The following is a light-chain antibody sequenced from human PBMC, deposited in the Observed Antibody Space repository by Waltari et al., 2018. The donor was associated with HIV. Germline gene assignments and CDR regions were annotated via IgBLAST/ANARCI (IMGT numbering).Light chain of an antibody. CDR1: SSDVGGYDY. CDR2: EVT. CDR3: SSYAGSNNLI. Sequence: QSALTQPLSASGSPGQSVTISCTGTSSDVGGYDYVSWYQQHPGKAPKLMLYEVTKRPSGVPDRFSGSKSGNTVSLTVSGLQTEDEADYYCSSYAGSNNLIFGGGTKLTVL. J-gene: IGLJ2*01. V-gene: IGLV2-8*01.